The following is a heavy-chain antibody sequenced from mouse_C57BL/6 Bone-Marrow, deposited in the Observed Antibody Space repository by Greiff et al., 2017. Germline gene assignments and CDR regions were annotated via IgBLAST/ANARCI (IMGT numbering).Heavy chain of an antibody. V-gene: IGHV1-81*01. D-gene: IGHD2-4*01. J-gene: IGHJ2*01. Sequence: QVQLQQSGAELARPGASVKLSCKASGYTFTSYGISWVKQRTGQGLAWIGEIYPRSGNTYYNEKFKGKATLTADKSSSTAYMELRSLTSEDTAVYFCTGESIYYDYDGGGYWGQGTTLTVSS. CDR3: TGESIYYDYDGGGY. CDR1: GYTFTSYG. CDR2: IYPRSGNT.